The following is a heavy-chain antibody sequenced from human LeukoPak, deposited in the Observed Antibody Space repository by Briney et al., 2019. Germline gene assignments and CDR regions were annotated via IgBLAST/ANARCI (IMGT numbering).Heavy chain of an antibody. CDR2: IKKDGSEK. D-gene: IGHD3-10*01. Sequence: PGGSLRLSCAASGFTFSSHWMSWVRQAPGKGLEWVANIKKDGSEKYYVDAVKGRFTISRDNAKTSLYLQMNSLRAEDTAVYYCARDIGETMVRTNGGVAFDYWGQGTLVTVSS. V-gene: IGHV3-7*01. CDR3: ARDIGETMVRTNGGVAFDY. CDR1: GFTFSSHW. J-gene: IGHJ4*02.